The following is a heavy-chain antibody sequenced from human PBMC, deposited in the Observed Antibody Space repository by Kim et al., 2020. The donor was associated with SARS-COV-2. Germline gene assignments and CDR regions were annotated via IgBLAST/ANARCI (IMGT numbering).Heavy chain of an antibody. V-gene: IGHV3-30*18. D-gene: IGHD1-20*01. CDR3: GKVHTHNNTHYIDY. J-gene: IGHJ4*01. Sequence: GGSLRLSCAASGFAFSIYDMHWVRQAPGKGLEWVAFLSVNNEQTYYVDSVKGRFTISRDHSKNTLYLQVKSLRVEDTAVYYFGKVHTHNNTHYIDYCG. CDR2: LSVNNEQT. CDR1: GFAFSIYD.